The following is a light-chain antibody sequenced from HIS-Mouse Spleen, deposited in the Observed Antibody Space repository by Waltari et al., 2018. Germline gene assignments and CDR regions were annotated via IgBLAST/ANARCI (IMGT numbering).Light chain of an antibody. Sequence: ELVMTQSPATLSVSPGERATLSCRASQSVSSNLAWYQQKPGQAPRLLIYGSSTRATGIPARFSCSGSGTEFTLTISSLQSEDFAVYYCQQYNNWPPYTFGQGTKLEIK. CDR3: QQYNNWPPYT. CDR2: GSS. CDR1: QSVSSN. J-gene: IGKJ2*01. V-gene: IGKV3-15*01.